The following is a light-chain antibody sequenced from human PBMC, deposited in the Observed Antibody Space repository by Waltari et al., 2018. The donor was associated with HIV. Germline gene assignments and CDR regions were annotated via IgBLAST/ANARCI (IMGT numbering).Light chain of an antibody. CDR2: AAS. CDR3: QQSYGTPRT. CDR1: QSISSY. V-gene: IGKV1-39*01. J-gene: IGKJ1*01. Sequence: DIQMTQSPSSLSASVGDRVTITCRASQSISSYLNWYQQKPGKAPKLLIYAASSLQSGVPSRFNGSGSGTDFTLTISSLPPEDFAPYYCQQSYGTPRTFGQGTKVEIK.